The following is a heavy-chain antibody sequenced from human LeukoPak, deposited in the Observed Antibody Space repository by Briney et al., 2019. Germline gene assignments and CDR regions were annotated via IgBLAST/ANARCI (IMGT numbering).Heavy chain of an antibody. J-gene: IGHJ4*02. CDR2: IYPGDSDT. D-gene: IGHD4-11*01. Sequence: GESLKISCKGSGYTFTSYWIGWVRQLPGKGLERMGIIYPGDSDTRYSPSFQGQVTISADKSISTAYLQWSGLKASDTAMYYCARPPQGTTSDDYWGQGTLVTVSS. CDR1: GYTFTSYW. CDR3: ARPPQGTTSDDY. V-gene: IGHV5-51*01.